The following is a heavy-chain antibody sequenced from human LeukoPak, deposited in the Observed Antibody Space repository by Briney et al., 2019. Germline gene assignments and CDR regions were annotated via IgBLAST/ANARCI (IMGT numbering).Heavy chain of an antibody. CDR1: GGSISSSSYH. Sequence: SETLSLTCTVSGGSISSSSYHWGWIRQSPGEGLQWITSMSYSGATYYNPSLQSRVTISVDTSKNQFSLKLYSVTAADTAVYYCARGPEGARFDPWGQGTLVTVSS. D-gene: IGHD3-16*01. V-gene: IGHV4-39*01. J-gene: IGHJ5*02. CDR2: MSYSGAT. CDR3: ARGPEGARFDP.